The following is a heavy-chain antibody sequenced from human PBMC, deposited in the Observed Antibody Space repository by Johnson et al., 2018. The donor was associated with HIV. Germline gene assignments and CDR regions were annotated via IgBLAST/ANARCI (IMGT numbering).Heavy chain of an antibody. J-gene: IGHJ3*02. CDR1: GFTFSSY. V-gene: IGHV3-13*01. CDR2: IGTAGDT. Sequence: VQLVESGGGLVQPGGSLRLSCAASGFTFSSYMHWVRQATGKGLEWVSAIGTAGDTYYADSVKGRFTISRDNAKNSLYLQMNSLRAEDTAVYYCAKGERGYSSSSDAFDIWGQGTMVTVSS. CDR3: AKGERGYSSSSDAFDI. D-gene: IGHD6-6*01.